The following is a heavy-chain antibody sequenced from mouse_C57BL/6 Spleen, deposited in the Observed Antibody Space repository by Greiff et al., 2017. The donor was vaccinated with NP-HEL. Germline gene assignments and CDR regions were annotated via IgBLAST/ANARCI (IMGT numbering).Heavy chain of an antibody. J-gene: IGHJ2*01. D-gene: IGHD2-2*01. CDR1: GFTFSSYA. Sequence: EVKLVESGEGLVKPGGSLKLSCAASGFTFSSYAMSWVRQTPEKRLEWVAYISSGGDYIYYADTVKGRVSISRDNARNTLYLQMSSLKSEDTAMYYCTREGVTRYFDDWGQGTTLTVSS. V-gene: IGHV5-9-1*02. CDR2: ISSGGDYI. CDR3: TREGVTRYFDD.